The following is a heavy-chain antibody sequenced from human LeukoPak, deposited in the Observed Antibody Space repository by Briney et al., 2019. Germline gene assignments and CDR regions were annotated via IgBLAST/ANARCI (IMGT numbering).Heavy chain of an antibody. CDR1: GYTFTDYY. CDR2: ISPNSGAT. V-gene: IGHV1-2*02. Sequence: ASVKVSCKSSGYTFTDYYIHWVRQAPGQGLEWMGWISPNSGATNSAQKFQGRVTMTRDTSISTAYMELSRLRSDDTAVYYCARVVGATPTPGYWGQGTTVTVSS. J-gene: IGHJ6*02. D-gene: IGHD1-26*01. CDR3: ARVVGATPTPGY.